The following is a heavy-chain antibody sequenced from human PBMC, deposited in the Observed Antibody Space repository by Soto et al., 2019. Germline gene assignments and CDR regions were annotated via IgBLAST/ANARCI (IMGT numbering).Heavy chain of an antibody. D-gene: IGHD6-13*01. CDR1: GGSISSGGYY. J-gene: IGHJ4*01. V-gene: IGHV4-31*03. Sequence: PSETLSLTCTVSGGSISSGGYYWSWIRQHPGKGLEWIGYIYYSGSTYYNPSLKSRVTISVDTSKNQFSLKLSSVTAADTAVYYCARYSSSFCFDYWGHGTLVTVSS. CDR2: IYYSGST. CDR3: ARYSSSFCFDY.